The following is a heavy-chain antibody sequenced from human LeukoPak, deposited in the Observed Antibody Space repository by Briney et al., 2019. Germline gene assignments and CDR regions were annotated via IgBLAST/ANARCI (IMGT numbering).Heavy chain of an antibody. D-gene: IGHD3-10*01. J-gene: IGHJ5*02. CDR2: IYYRVTS. Sequence: PSETLSLTCTVSGDSISTYYWSWIRQPPGKGLEWIGYIYYRVTSDYNPSLKSRVTMSVDMSTRQISLKLSSVTAADTAVYYCARGKLPSISMVRGVRHTSWFDPWGQGTLVTVSS. CDR1: GDSISTYY. V-gene: IGHV4-59*01. CDR3: ARGKLPSISMVRGVRHTSWFDP.